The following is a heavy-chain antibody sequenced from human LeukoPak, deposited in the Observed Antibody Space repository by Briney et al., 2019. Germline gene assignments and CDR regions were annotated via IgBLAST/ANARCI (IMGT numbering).Heavy chain of an antibody. D-gene: IGHD3-9*01. J-gene: IGHJ4*02. V-gene: IGHV1-2*02. CDR2: INPNSGGT. CDR3: ARRSGYDILTGYYRPELDY. Sequence: GASVKVSCKASGYTFTGYYMHWVRQAPGQGLEWMGWINPNSGGTNYAQKFQGRVTMTRDMSISTAYMELSRLRSDDTAVYYCARRSGYDILTGYYRPELDYWGQGTLVTVSS. CDR1: GYTFTGYY.